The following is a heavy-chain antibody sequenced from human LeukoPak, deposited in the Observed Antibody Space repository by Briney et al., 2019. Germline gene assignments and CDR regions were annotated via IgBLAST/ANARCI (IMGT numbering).Heavy chain of an antibody. D-gene: IGHD5-18*01. J-gene: IGHJ6*02. CDR2: INPSGGSI. V-gene: IGHV1-46*01. CDR1: GYTFTSYY. CDR3: ARFPNTAMVMGLEYYYYGMDV. Sequence: GASVKVSCKASGYTFTSYYMHWVRQAPGQGLEWMGIINPSGGSISYARKFQGRVTMTRDTSTSTVYMELSSLRSEDTAVYYCARFPNTAMVMGLEYYYYGMDVWGQGTTVTVSS.